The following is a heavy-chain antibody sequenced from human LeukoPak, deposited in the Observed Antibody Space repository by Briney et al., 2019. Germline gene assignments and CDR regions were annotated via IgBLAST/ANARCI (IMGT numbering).Heavy chain of an antibody. CDR1: GFMFNSYT. CDR3: ARDHNWVFDY. Sequence: GSLRLSCAASGFMFNSYTMNWVRQAPGKGLEWISYIGGGETTSYADSVKGRFTISRDDAKNSLYLQMNSLRAEDTAVYYCARDHNWVFDYWGQGILVTVSS. V-gene: IGHV3-48*04. CDR2: IGGGETT. D-gene: IGHD1-20*01. J-gene: IGHJ4*02.